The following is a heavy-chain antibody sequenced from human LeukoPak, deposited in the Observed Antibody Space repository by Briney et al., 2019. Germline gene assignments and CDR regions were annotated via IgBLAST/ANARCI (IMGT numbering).Heavy chain of an antibody. V-gene: IGHV1-18*01. CDR3: ARQVDTSMALPDY. CDR1: GYTFTSYG. D-gene: IGHD5-18*01. CDR2: ISTYNYNT. Sequence: ASVKVSCKTSGYTFTSYGVSWVRQAPGQRLEWMGWISTYNYNTNYAQKFRGRVTLTKDTSTSTVYMELGSLRFDDTAIYYCARQVDTSMALPDYWGQGTLVTVSS. J-gene: IGHJ4*02.